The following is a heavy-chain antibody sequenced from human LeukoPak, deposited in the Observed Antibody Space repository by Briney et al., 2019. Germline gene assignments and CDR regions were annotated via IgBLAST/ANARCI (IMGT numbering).Heavy chain of an antibody. CDR3: AKTREVTPGCFDY. CDR1: GFTFSSHA. J-gene: IGHJ4*02. D-gene: IGHD4-23*01. V-gene: IGHV3-23*01. CDR2: IRDSGATT. Sequence: GSLRLSCAASGFTFSSHAMGWVRQVPWKGLEWVSTIRDSGATTYYTDSVKGRFTISRDNSKNTLYLQMNSLRAEDTAVYYCAKTREVTPGCFDYWGQGALLTVSS.